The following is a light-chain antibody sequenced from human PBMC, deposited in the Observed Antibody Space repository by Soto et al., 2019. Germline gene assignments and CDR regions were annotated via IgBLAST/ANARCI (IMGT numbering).Light chain of an antibody. J-gene: IGLJ1*01. CDR1: SSYVVGNNY. CDR2: DVT. CDR3: SSYTSTSTYV. V-gene: IGLV2-14*01. Sequence: QSTLTQSATVSGSPGHPITTSNTGTSSYVVGNNYVSWYQQHPGKAPKLMIYDVTNRPSGVSNRFSGSKSGNTASLTISWLQDEDEADYHCSSYTSTSTYVVGTGTKVTVL.